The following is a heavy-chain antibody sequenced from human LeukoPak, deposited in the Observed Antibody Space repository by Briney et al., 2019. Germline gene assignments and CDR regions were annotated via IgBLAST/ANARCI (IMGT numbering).Heavy chain of an antibody. V-gene: IGHV3-30*02. CDR1: GFTFSGHG. CDR2: IRYDGSIN. J-gene: IGHJ5*02. D-gene: IGHD6-6*01. CDR3: AKDNGDSRSSPSLP. Sequence: GGSLRLSCVVSGFTFSGHGMHWVRQAPGKGLEWVAFIRYDGSINYYADSVKGRFTISRDNSKNTVFLQMNSLRAEDTAVYYCAKDNGDSRSSPSLPWGQGTLVTVSS.